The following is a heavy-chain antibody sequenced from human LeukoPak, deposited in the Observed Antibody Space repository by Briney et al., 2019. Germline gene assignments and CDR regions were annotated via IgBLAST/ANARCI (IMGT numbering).Heavy chain of an antibody. CDR2: INHSGST. D-gene: IGHD4-17*01. CDR3: ARFGRKMTAVKRGPNWFDP. J-gene: IGHJ5*02. Sequence: SETLSLTCAVYGGSFSDYYWSWIRQPPGKGLEWIGEINHSGSTNYNSSLKSRVTISVDTSKNQFSLKLSSVTAADTAVYYCARFGRKMTAVKRGPNWFDPWGQGILVTVSS. V-gene: IGHV4-34*01. CDR1: GGSFSDYY.